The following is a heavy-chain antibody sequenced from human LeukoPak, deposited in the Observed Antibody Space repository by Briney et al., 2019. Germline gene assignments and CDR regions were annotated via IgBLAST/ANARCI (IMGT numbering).Heavy chain of an antibody. Sequence: SQNLSLTCAVSGGSISSGGYSWSWIRQPPGKGLEWIGYIYHSGSTYYNPSLKSRVTISVDRSKNQFSLKLSSVTAADTAVYYCARAGRYYYYGMDVWGKGTTVTVSS. CDR3: ARAGRYYYYGMDV. D-gene: IGHD3-10*01. V-gene: IGHV4-30-2*01. CDR1: GGSISSGGYS. J-gene: IGHJ6*04. CDR2: IYHSGST.